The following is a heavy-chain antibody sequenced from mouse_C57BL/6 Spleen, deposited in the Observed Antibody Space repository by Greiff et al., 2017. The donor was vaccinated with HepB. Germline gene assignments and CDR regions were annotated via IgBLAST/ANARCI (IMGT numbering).Heavy chain of an antibody. D-gene: IGHD1-1*01. CDR2: IDPSDSYT. CDR1: GYTFTSYW. CDR3: ARGATVVATSYFDY. J-gene: IGHJ2*01. Sequence: QVQLQQPGAELVMPGASVKLSCKASGYTFTSYWMHWVKQRPGQGLEWIGEIDPSDSYTNYNQKFKDKSTLTVDKSSSTAYMQLSSLTSEDSAVYYCARGATVVATSYFDYWGQGTTLTVSS. V-gene: IGHV1-69*01.